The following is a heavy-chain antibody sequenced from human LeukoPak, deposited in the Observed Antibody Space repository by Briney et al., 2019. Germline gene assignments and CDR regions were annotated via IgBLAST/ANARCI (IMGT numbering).Heavy chain of an antibody. Sequence: SETLSLTCAVYGGSFSGYYWSWIRQPPGKGLEWIGEINHSGSTNYNPSLKSRVTISVDTSKNQFSLKLSSVTAADTAVYYCARSNGDYTDRGQGTLVTVSS. J-gene: IGHJ4*02. CDR3: ARSNGDYTD. V-gene: IGHV4-34*01. D-gene: IGHD4-17*01. CDR1: GGSFSGYY. CDR2: INHSGST.